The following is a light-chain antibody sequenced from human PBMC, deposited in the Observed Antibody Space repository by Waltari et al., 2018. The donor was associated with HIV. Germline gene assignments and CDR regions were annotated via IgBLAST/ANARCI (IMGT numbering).Light chain of an antibody. CDR3: HQYASFSGT. CDR2: QAS. Sequence: SAGDRVAITCRAGQNVGAFLAWYQQKPGKPPKLLIFQASILEGGVPSRFSGSVSGSDFTLAINGLQSDDFATYYCHQYASFSGTFGQGTKVEL. CDR1: QNVGAF. V-gene: IGKV1-5*03. J-gene: IGKJ1*01.